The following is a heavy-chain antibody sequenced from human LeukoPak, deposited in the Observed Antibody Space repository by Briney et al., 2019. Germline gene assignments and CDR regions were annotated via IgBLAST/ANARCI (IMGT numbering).Heavy chain of an antibody. V-gene: IGHV4-39*01. CDR2: IYYSGST. CDR3: ARHAPSGSWYPYYYYGMDV. Sequence: SETLSLTCTVSGGSISSSSYYWGWIRQPPGKGLEWIGSIYYSGSTYYNPSLKSRVTISVDTSKNQFSLKLSSVTAADTAVYYCARHAPSGSWYPYYYYGMDVWGQGTTVTVSS. D-gene: IGHD6-13*01. J-gene: IGHJ6*02. CDR1: GGSISSSSYY.